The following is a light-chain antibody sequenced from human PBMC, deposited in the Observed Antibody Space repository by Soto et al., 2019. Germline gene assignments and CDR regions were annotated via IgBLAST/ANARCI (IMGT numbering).Light chain of an antibody. J-gene: IGLJ3*02. V-gene: IGLV6-57*01. CDR2: EDN. CDR1: SGSIATNY. Sequence: NFMLTQPPSVSESPGKTVTISCTRSSGSIATNYVQWYQQRPGSSPTTVIYEDNQRPSGVPDRFSGSIDSSSNSASLTISGLKTEDEADYYCQSYDSCWVFGGGTKLTVL. CDR3: QSYDSCWV.